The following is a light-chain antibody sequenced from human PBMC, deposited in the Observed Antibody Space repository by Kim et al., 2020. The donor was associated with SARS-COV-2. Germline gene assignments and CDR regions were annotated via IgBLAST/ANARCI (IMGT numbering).Light chain of an antibody. CDR1: QSVSSN. CDR3: QQYNNWPHMYT. J-gene: IGKJ2*01. CDR2: GAS. Sequence: EIVMTQSPATLSVSPGERATLSCRASQSVSSNLAWYQQKPGQAPRLLIYGASTRATGIPARFSGSGSGTEFTLTISSLQSEDFAVYYCQQYNNWPHMYTFGQGTKLEI. V-gene: IGKV3-15*01.